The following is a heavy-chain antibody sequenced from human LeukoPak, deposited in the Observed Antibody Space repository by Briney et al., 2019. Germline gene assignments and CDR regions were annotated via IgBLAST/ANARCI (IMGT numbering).Heavy chain of an antibody. J-gene: IGHJ4*02. Sequence: PSETLSITCTVSGGSISGYYWSWIRQPPGKGLEWIGYIYYSGSTNYNPSLKSRVTISVDTSKNQFSLSLSSVTAADTAVYYCARGSWSASGSRPFDYWGQGTLVTVSS. D-gene: IGHD6-13*01. CDR1: GGSISGYY. V-gene: IGHV4-59*01. CDR3: ARGSWSASGSRPFDY. CDR2: IYYSGST.